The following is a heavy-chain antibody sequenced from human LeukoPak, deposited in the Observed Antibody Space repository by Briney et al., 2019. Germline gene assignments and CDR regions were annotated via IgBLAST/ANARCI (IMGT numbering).Heavy chain of an antibody. J-gene: IGHJ5*02. D-gene: IGHD6-13*01. V-gene: IGHV3-30-3*01. CDR1: GFTFSSYA. Sequence: GGSLRLSCAASGFTFSSYAMPWVRQAPGKGLEWVAFISYYGSNKYYADSVKGRFTISRDNSKNTLYLQMNSLRAEDTAVYYCAGPAEGIAAAGTCHWSDPWGQGTLVTVSS. CDR3: AGPAEGIAAAGTCHWSDP. CDR2: ISYYGSNK.